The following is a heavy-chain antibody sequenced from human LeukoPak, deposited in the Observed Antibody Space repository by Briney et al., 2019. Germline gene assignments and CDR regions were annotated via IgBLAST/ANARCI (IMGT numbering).Heavy chain of an antibody. CDR3: ARSPTVAGPPRWFDY. CDR2: ISSSSSYI. J-gene: IGHJ4*02. D-gene: IGHD6-19*01. CDR1: GFTFSSYS. Sequence: GGSLRLSCAASGFTFSSYSMNWVRQAPGKGLEWVSSISSSSSYIYYADSVKGRFTISRDNAKNSLYLQMNSLRAEDTAVYYCARSPTVAGPPRWFDYWGLGTLVTVSS. V-gene: IGHV3-21*01.